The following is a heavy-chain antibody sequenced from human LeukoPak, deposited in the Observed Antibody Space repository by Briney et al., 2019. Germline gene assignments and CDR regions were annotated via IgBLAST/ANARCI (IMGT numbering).Heavy chain of an antibody. CDR1: GYSFTGYY. D-gene: IGHD2-15*01. J-gene: IGHJ3*02. Sequence: ASVKVSCKGSGYSFTGYYLHWVRQAPGQGLEWMGWINPKNGDTNHAQKFQGWVTMTRDTSISTAYMELSRLTSDDTAVYYCARDWSPGGSKNAFDIWGQGTMVTVSS. CDR2: INPKNGDT. V-gene: IGHV1-2*04. CDR3: ARDWSPGGSKNAFDI.